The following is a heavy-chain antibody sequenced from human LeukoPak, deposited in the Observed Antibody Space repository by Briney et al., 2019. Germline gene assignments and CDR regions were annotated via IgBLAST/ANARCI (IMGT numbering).Heavy chain of an antibody. CDR1: GDSISGASYY. J-gene: IGHJ4*02. Sequence: SETLSITCTVSGDSISGASYYWGWIRQPPGKGLEWIGNIYYSGGTYYNPSLKSRVTISVDTSKNQFSLKLNSVIAADTAVYYCGRSKLYSYYWGQGTLVTVSS. D-gene: IGHD2-2*01. CDR3: GRSKLYSYY. CDR2: IYYSGGT. V-gene: IGHV4-39*01.